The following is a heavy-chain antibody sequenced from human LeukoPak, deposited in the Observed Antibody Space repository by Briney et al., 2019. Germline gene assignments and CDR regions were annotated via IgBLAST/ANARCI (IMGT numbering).Heavy chain of an antibody. CDR2: INPSGGST. D-gene: IGHD3-22*01. CDR1: GYTFTSYY. V-gene: IGHV1-46*01. J-gene: IGHJ5*02. CDR3: ASGSSGQDFRFDP. Sequence: ASVKLSCKASGYTFTSYYKHWVRQAPGQGHEWMGIINPSGGSTSYAQKYQGRVTMTRDTSTSTVYMELSSLRSEDTAVYYCASGSSGQDFRFDPWGQGTLVIVSS.